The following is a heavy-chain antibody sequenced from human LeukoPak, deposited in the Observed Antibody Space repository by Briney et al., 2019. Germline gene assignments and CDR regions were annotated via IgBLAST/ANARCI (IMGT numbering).Heavy chain of an antibody. CDR1: GFTFSSYG. D-gene: IGHD3-22*01. CDR2: IWYDGSNK. V-gene: IGHV3-33*01. J-gene: IGHJ4*02. CDR3: ARETLSYGSSGYSLTYYFDY. Sequence: GGSLRLSCAASGFTFSSYGMHWVRQAPGKGLEWVAVIWYDGSNKYYADSVKGRFTISRDNSKNTLYLQMNSLRAEDTAVYYCARETLSYGSSGYSLTYYFDYWGQGTLVTVSS.